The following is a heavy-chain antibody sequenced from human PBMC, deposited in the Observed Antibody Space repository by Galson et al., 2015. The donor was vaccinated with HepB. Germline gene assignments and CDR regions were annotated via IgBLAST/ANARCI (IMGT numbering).Heavy chain of an antibody. CDR3: AKDGEDYDYWSHYYFRFDS. CDR2: ITGNGEDT. CDR1: GFTFSDYA. V-gene: IGHV3-23*01. Sequence: SLRLSCAASGFTFSDYAMSWVRQAPGKGLEWVSGITGNGEDTYYADSVRGRSTISRDNSKRTLSLQINGLGADDTAVYYCAKDGEDYDYWSHYYFRFDSWGQGTLVTVSS. J-gene: IGHJ4*02. D-gene: IGHD3-3*01.